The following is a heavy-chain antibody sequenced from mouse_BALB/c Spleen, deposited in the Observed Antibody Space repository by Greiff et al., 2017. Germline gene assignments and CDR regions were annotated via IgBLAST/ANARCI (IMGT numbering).Heavy chain of an antibody. CDR3: ASLPGFAY. V-gene: IGHV1S81*02. D-gene: IGHD2-10*01. CDR2: INPSNGRT. CDR1: GYTFTSYW. Sequence: QVQLRQPGAELVKPGASVKLSCKASGYTFTSYWMHWVKQRPGQGLEWIGEINPSNGRTNYNEKFKSKATLTVDKSSSTAYMQLSSLTSEDSAVYYCASLPGFAYWGQGTLVTVSA. J-gene: IGHJ3*01.